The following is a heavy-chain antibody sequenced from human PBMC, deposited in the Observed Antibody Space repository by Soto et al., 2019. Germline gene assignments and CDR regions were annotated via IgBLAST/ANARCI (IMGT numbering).Heavy chain of an antibody. CDR3: TTVRVADSALDH. V-gene: IGHV3-30*02. D-gene: IGHD3-10*02. CDR1: GFIFSNNG. J-gene: IGHJ4*02. Sequence: GSLRLSCVGSGFIFSNNGMHWVRQTPGKGLEWVAFMSYDGSDTFYADSVKGRFTISRDNSKNTLFLHMSNLRGEDTAMYYCTTVRVADSALDHWGQGTLVTVSS. CDR2: MSYDGSDT.